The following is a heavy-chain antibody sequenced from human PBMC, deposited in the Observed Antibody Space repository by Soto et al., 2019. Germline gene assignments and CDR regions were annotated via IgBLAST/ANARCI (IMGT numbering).Heavy chain of an antibody. CDR2: IYYSGSN. Sequence: SETLSLTCTVSGGSISSSSYYWGWIRQRPGKGLEWIGSIYYSGSNYYNPSIKSRITISVATSKNSLSLKPISVTAADTAVYYDASLPSSWSQGTLVTVSS. D-gene: IGHD6-6*01. V-gene: IGHV4-39*07. J-gene: IGHJ5*02. CDR1: GGSISSSSYY. CDR3: ASLPSS.